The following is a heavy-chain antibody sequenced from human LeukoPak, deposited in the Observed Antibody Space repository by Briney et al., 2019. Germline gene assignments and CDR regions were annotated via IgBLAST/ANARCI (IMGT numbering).Heavy chain of an antibody. CDR1: GFTFSSYA. Sequence: PGGSLRLSCAASGFTFSSYAMSWVRQAPGKGLEWVSAISGSGGSTYYADSVKGRFTISRDNAKNSLYLQMNSLRAEDTAVYYCARAMVRGVFGYWGQGTLVTVSS. D-gene: IGHD3-10*01. J-gene: IGHJ4*02. CDR3: ARAMVRGVFGY. V-gene: IGHV3-23*01. CDR2: ISGSGGST.